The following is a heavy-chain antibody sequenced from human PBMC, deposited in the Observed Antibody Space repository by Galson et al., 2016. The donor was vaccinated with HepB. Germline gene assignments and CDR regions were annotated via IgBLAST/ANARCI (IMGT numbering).Heavy chain of an antibody. CDR1: GFTFSSFW. Sequence: SLRLSCAASGFTFSSFWMHWVRQAPGKGLVWVSSINLDGSSTSYADSVKGRFTISRDNAKKTLYLQMNSLRAEDTAVYYCARESDTSFGVVIYDYWGQGTLVTVSS. V-gene: IGHV3-74*01. D-gene: IGHD3-3*01. CDR3: ARESDTSFGVVIYDY. J-gene: IGHJ4*02. CDR2: INLDGSST.